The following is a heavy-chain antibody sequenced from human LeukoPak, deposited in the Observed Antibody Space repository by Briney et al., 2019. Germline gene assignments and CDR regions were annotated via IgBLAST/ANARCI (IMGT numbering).Heavy chain of an antibody. D-gene: IGHD2-2*01. CDR1: GFTFSSYG. J-gene: IGHJ4*02. V-gene: IGHV3-30*18. CDR2: ISYDGSNK. Sequence: EAGGSLRLSCAASGFTFSSYGMHWVRQAPGKGLEWVAVISYDGSNKYYADSVKGRFTISRDNYKNTLYLQMNSLRAEDTAVYYCAKDHGSSTSCYIFDYWGQGTLVTVSS. CDR3: AKDHGSSTSCYIFDY.